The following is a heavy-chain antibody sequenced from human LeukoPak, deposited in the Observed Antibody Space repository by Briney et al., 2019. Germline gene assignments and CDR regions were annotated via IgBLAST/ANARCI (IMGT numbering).Heavy chain of an antibody. CDR1: GYTFTSYG. D-gene: IGHD6-19*01. V-gene: IGHV1-18*01. Sequence: ASVKVSCKASGYTFTSYGIIWVRQAPGQGLEWMGWISTYNGNTNYAQKLQGRVTMTTDTSTSTAYMELRGLRSDDTAAYYCARGITVAGDHDAFDIWGQGTMVTVTS. CDR3: ARGITVAGDHDAFDI. CDR2: ISTYNGNT. J-gene: IGHJ3*02.